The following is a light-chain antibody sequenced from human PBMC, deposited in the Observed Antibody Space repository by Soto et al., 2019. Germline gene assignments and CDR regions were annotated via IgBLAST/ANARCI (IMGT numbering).Light chain of an antibody. CDR1: HIGSKS. CDR2: YAS. Sequence: SYVLTQPPSVSVAPGKTARITCGGNHIGSKSVHWYQQRPGQAPVLVIYYASDRPSGIPERFSGSNSGNTATLTISRVEAGDEAHYYWQVWDTSSDPSWVFGGGTKLTVL. J-gene: IGLJ3*02. V-gene: IGLV3-21*04. CDR3: QVWDTSSDPSWV.